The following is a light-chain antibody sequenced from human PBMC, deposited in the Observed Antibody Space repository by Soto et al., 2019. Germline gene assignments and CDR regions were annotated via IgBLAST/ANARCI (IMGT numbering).Light chain of an antibody. CDR3: WSFGGSGYV. V-gene: IGLV2-23*02. Sequence: QSVLTQPASVSGSPGQSITISCSGTTSDVGIVSWYQHHPGKAPKLMIHEVTRRPSGVSDRFSGSKSGNSASLTISGLQAEDEADYFCWSFGGSGYVFGTGTKVTV. CDR1: TSDVGI. CDR2: EVT. J-gene: IGLJ1*01.